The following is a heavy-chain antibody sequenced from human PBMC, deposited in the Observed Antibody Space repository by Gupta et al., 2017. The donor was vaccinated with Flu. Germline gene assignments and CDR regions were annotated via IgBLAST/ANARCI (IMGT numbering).Heavy chain of an antibody. Sequence: QVQLVQSGAEVKKPGASVKVSCKTSGYTFIAFFIHWVRQAPGQGPEWMGWIDPGTGGTKYAQKFQGRVARTGDTSINTVYMELSRLESDDTAVYFGARGVPFIAAAGVSAHNWFAPWGQGTQVIVSP. CDR2: IDPGTGGT. V-gene: IGHV1-2*02. J-gene: IGHJ5*02. CDR3: ARGVPFIAAAGVSAHNWFAP. D-gene: IGHD6-25*01. CDR1: GYTFIAFF.